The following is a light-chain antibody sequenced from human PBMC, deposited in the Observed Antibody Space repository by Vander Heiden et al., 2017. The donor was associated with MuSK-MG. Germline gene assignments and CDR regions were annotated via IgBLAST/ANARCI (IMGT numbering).Light chain of an antibody. CDR3: QQYNNWT. V-gene: IGKV3-15*01. CDR2: GAS. Sequence: EIVMTQSPATLSVSPGERATLSCRASQSVSSNLAWDQQKPGQAPRLLIYGASTRDTGIQARFSGSGSGTELTLTISSLQSEDFAVYFGQQYNNWTFGQGTKVEIK. J-gene: IGKJ1*01. CDR1: QSVSSN.